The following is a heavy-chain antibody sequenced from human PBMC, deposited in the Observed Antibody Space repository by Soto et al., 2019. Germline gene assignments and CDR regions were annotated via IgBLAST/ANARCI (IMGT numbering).Heavy chain of an antibody. J-gene: IGHJ4*02. CDR3: AKDSSGITFDX. CDR2: ISGSCGST. D-gene: IGHD3-10*01. V-gene: IGHV3-23*01. CDR1: GFTFSSYA. Sequence: GSLRLSCAASGFTFSSYAMSWVRQAPGKGLDWVSAISGSCGSTYYADSVKGRFTISRDNSKNTLYLQMNSLRADDTAVYYCAKDSSGITFDXWGQVTLVTVSX.